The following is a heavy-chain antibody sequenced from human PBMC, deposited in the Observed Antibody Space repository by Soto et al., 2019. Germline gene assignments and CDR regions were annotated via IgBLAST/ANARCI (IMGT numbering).Heavy chain of an antibody. D-gene: IGHD5-18*01. CDR3: ASTDSGKDTAMDHYYYYYGMDV. CDR1: GGTFSSYA. V-gene: IGHV1-69*13. CDR2: IIPIFGTA. J-gene: IGHJ6*02. Sequence: ASVKVSCKASGGTFSSYAISWVRQAPGQGLEWMGGIIPIFGTANYAQKFQGRITITADESTSTAYMELSSLRSEDTAVYYCASTDSGKDTAMDHYYYYYGMDVWGQGTTVTVSS.